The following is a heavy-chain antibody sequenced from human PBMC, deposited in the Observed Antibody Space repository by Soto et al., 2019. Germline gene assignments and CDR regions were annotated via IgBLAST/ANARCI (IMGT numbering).Heavy chain of an antibody. CDR3: ARGRDVLVVAARRHKWFDT. D-gene: IGHD2-15*01. Sequence: PXESLSLPCAVYGGSFSGYNWGWIRQPPGKGLEWIGEINHSGSTNYNPSLKSRVTISVDTSKNQFSLKLSSVTAADTAVYYCARGRDVLVVAARRHKWFDTWGHGTLVTVSS. V-gene: IGHV4-34*01. CDR1: GGSFSGYN. J-gene: IGHJ5*01. CDR2: INHSGST.